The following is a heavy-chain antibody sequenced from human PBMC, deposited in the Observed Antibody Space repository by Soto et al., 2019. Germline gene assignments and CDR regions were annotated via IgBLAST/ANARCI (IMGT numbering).Heavy chain of an antibody. CDR2: ISWNSGSI. Sequence: EVQLVESGGGLVQPGRSLRLSCAASGFTFDDYAMHWVRQAPGKGLEWVSGISWNSGSICYADSVKGRFTISRDNAKNSLYLQMNSLRAEDTALYYCAKGTTGVAAVLQHWGQGTLVTVSS. J-gene: IGHJ1*01. CDR3: AKGTTGVAAVLQH. V-gene: IGHV3-9*01. CDR1: GFTFDDYA. D-gene: IGHD1-1*01.